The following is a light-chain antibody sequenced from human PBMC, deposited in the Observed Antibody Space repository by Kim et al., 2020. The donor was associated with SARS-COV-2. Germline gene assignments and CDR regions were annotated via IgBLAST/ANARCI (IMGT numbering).Light chain of an antibody. J-gene: IGLJ3*02. CDR2: DVS. V-gene: IGLV2-14*04. CDR1: SSDVGDYNY. Sequence: QSLTIACTANSSDVGDYNYVSWYQQHPGKAPKLLIYDVSQRPSGVSTRFSGSKSGNTASLTISGLQAEDEADYYCSSFTSSSTWVFGGGTQLTVL. CDR3: SSFTSSSTWV.